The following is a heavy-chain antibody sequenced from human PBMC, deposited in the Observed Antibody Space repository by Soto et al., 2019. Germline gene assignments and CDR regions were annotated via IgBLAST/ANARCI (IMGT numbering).Heavy chain of an antibody. CDR3: ARVQEGYYDSSGYYVDY. Sequence: SVKVSCKASGGTFCSYAISWVRQAPGQGLEWMGGIIPIFGTANYAQKFQGRVTITADESTSTAYMELSSLRSEDTAVYYCARVQEGYYDSSGYYVDYWGQGTLVTVS. J-gene: IGHJ4*02. CDR1: GGTFCSYA. CDR2: IIPIFGTA. V-gene: IGHV1-69*13. D-gene: IGHD3-22*01.